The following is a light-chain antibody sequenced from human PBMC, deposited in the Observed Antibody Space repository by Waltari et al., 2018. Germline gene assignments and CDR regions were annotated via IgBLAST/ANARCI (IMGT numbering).Light chain of an antibody. CDR1: RSDGGGDNY. Sequence: QSALTQPASVSGSPGQSITISSPGTRSDGGGDNYVSWYQQHPGKAPKLMIYNVDNRPSGVSNRFSGSKSGNTASLTISGLQADDEADYYCTSYARISWVFGGGTKLSVL. CDR3: TSYARISWV. J-gene: IGLJ3*02. V-gene: IGLV2-14*03. CDR2: NVD.